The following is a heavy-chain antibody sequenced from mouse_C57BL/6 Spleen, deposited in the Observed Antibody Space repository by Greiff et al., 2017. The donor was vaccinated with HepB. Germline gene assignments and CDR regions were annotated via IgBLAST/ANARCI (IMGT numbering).Heavy chain of an antibody. CDR2: IDPSDSYT. CDR1: GYTFTSYW. J-gene: IGHJ4*01. V-gene: IGHV1-69*01. Sequence: QVQLQQPGAELVMPGASVKLSCKASGYTFTSYWMHWVKQRPGQGLEWIGEIDPSDSYTNYNQKFKGKSTLTVDKSSSTAYMQRSSLTSEDSAVYYCARNDRYAMDYWGQGTSVTVSS. CDR3: ARNDRYAMDY.